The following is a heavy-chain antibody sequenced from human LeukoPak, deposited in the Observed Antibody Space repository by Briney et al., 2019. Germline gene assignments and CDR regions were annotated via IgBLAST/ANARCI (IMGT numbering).Heavy chain of an antibody. J-gene: IGHJ4*02. D-gene: IGHD4-17*01. CDR3: ARLRSHGDYEDY. CDR1: GFTVSSNY. CDR2: IYSGGST. Sequence: GGSLRLSCAASGFTVSSNYMSWVRQAPGKGLEWVSVIYSGGSTYYADSVKGRFTISRDNSKNTLYLQMNSLRAEDTAVYYCARLRSHGDYEDYWGQGTLVTVSS. V-gene: IGHV3-66*04.